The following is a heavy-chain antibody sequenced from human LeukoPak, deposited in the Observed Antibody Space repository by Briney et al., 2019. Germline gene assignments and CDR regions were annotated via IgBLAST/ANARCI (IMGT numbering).Heavy chain of an antibody. D-gene: IGHD3-22*01. Sequence: PSETLSLTCAVYGGSFSGYYWSWIRQPPGKGLEWIGEINHSGSTNYNPSLKSRVTISVDTSKNQFSLKLSSVTAADTAVYYCARVRALLYYYDSSGYYGTLGYYYYYMDVWGKGTTVTVSS. J-gene: IGHJ6*03. CDR1: GGSFSGYY. V-gene: IGHV4-34*01. CDR2: INHSGST. CDR3: ARVRALLYYYDSSGYYGTLGYYYYYMDV.